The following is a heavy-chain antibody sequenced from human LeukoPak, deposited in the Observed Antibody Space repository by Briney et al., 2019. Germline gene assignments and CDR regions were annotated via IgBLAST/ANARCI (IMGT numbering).Heavy chain of an antibody. V-gene: IGHV3-7*01. Sequence: GGSLRLSCAASGFTFSSYAMSWVRQAPGKGLEWVANIKQDGSEKYYVDSVKGRFTISRDNAKNSLYLQMNSLRAEDTAVYYCARDTATYYYDSSGYYWGGFDYWGQGTLVTASS. D-gene: IGHD3-22*01. J-gene: IGHJ4*02. CDR2: IKQDGSEK. CDR3: ARDTATYYYDSSGYYWGGFDY. CDR1: GFTFSSYA.